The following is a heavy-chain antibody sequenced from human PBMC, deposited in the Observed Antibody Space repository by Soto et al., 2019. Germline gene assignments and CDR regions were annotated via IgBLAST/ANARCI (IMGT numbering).Heavy chain of an antibody. J-gene: IGHJ4*02. V-gene: IGHV1-2*02. Sequence: ASVKVSCKASGYTFTGYYMHWVRQAPGQGLEWMGWINPNSGGTNYAQKFQGRVTMTRDTSISTAYMELSRLRSDDTAVYYCARAVPWSGYYYYFDFWGQGTLVTVSS. CDR3: ARAVPWSGYYYYFDF. CDR1: GYTFTGYY. CDR2: INPNSGGT. D-gene: IGHD3-3*01.